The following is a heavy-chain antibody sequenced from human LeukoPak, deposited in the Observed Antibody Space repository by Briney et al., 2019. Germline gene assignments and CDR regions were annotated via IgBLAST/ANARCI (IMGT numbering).Heavy chain of an antibody. Sequence: GGSLRLSCAASGFTFSSYAMHWVRQAPGKGLEYVSAIISNGGSTYYANSVKGRFTISRDNSKNTLYLQMGSLRAEDMAVYYCARQELLWFGESLGYYYYGMDVWGQGTTVTVSS. CDR3: ARQELLWFGESLGYYYYGMDV. CDR1: GFTFSSYA. J-gene: IGHJ6*02. V-gene: IGHV3-64*01. CDR2: IISNGGST. D-gene: IGHD3-10*01.